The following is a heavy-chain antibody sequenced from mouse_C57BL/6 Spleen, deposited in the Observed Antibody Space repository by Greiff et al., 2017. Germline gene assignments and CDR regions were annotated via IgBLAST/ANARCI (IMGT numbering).Heavy chain of an antibody. D-gene: IGHD2-4*01. CDR3: ARPYDYDGLAY. J-gene: IGHJ3*01. CDR2: IWSGGST. CDR1: GFSLTSYG. V-gene: IGHV2-2*01. Sequence: QVQLKESGPGLVQPSQSLSITCTVSGFSLTSYGVHWVRQSPGKGLEWLGVIWSGGSTDYNAAFISRLSISKDNSKSQVFFKMNSLQADDTAIYYCARPYDYDGLAYWGQGTLVTVSA.